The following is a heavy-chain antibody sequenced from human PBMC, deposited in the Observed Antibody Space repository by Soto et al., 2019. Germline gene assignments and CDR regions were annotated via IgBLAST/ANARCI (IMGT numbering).Heavy chain of an antibody. V-gene: IGHV4-4*02. CDR2: IYHSGST. J-gene: IGHJ5*02. CDR1: GGSISSSNW. D-gene: IGHD2-2*01. CDR3: ARAYGVVVPAAIGKGSRKNWFDP. Sequence: PSETLSLTCAVSGGSISSSNWWSWVRQPPGEGLEWIGEIYHSGSTNYNPSLKSRVTISVDKSKNQFSLKLSSVTAADTAVYYCARAYGVVVPAAIGKGSRKNWFDPWGQGTLVTVSS.